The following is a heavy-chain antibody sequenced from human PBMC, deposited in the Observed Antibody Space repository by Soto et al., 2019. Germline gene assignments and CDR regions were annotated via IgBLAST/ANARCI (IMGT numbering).Heavy chain of an antibody. V-gene: IGHV1-3*01. CDR1: GYTFTSYA. CDR2: INAGNGNT. D-gene: IGHD3-16*02. CDR3: ARAMITFGGVIVDIDY. Sequence: QVQLVQSGAEVKKPGASVKVSCKASGYTFTSYAMHWVRQAPGQRLEWMGWINAGNGNTKYSQKFQGRVTITRDTSASTAYMELSSLRSEDTAVYYCARAMITFGGVIVDIDYWGQGTLVTVSS. J-gene: IGHJ4*02.